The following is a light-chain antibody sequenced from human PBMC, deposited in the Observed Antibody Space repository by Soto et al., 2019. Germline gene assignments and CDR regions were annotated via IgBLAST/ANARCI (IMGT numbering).Light chain of an antibody. Sequence: QSVLTQPPSASGAPGQTVTISCSGSSSNIGSHTVNWYQHLPGTAPKLLIYSNTQRPLGVPVRFSGSKSGTSASLAISGLQSDDEAEYYCAAWDDRLYVFGTGTKVTVL. CDR1: SSNIGSHT. CDR3: AAWDDRLYV. V-gene: IGLV1-44*01. CDR2: SNT. J-gene: IGLJ1*01.